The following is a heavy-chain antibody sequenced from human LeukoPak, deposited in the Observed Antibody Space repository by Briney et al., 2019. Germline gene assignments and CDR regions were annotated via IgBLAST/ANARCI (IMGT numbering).Heavy chain of an antibody. CDR3: AADQDYDFWSGYQPDY. D-gene: IGHD3-3*01. CDR1: GFTFTSSA. J-gene: IGHJ4*02. Sequence: GASVKVSCKASGFTFTSSAVQWVRQARGQRLEWIGWIVVGSGNTNYAQKFQKRVTITRDMSTSTAYMELSSLRSEDTAVYYCAADQDYDFWSGYQPDYWGQGTLVTVSS. V-gene: IGHV1-58*01. CDR2: IVVGSGNT.